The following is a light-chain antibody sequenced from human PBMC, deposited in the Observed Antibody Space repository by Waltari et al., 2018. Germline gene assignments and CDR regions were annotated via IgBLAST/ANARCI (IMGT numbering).Light chain of an antibody. CDR1: QCVSSY. V-gene: IGKV3-11*01. CDR3: QQRSDWLLT. Sequence: EIVLTQSPATLSLSPGERATLSCRASQCVSSYLAWYPQKYGQAPRLPIYDASNRATGIPARFSGGGSGTDFTLTISSLEPEDFAVYYCQQRSDWLLTFGGGTKVEIK. J-gene: IGKJ4*01. CDR2: DAS.